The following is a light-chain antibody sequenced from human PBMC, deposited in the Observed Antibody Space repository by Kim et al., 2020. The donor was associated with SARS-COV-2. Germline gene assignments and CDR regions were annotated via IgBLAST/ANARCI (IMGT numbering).Light chain of an antibody. CDR1: QSVSSN. CDR3: QQYNNWPLT. CDR2: GAS. J-gene: IGKJ4*01. Sequence: VSPGDSAPLSCRASQSVSSNLAWYQQKPGQAPRLLIYGASTRATGIPGRFSGSGSGTEFTLTISSLQPEDFAVYYCQQYNNWPLTFGGGTKVDIK. V-gene: IGKV3-15*01.